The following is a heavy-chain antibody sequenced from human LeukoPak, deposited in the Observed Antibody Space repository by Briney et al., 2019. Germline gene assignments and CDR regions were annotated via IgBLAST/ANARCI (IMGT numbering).Heavy chain of an antibody. Sequence: GGSLRLSCAASGFTFSSYTMNWVRQAPGKGPEWASYIGRSGSTMYYADSVQGRFTISRDNAKNSLYLQMNSLRAEDTAVYYCARVDYYGPGRGYMDVWGKGTTVTVSS. CDR1: GFTFSSYT. J-gene: IGHJ6*03. CDR2: IGRSGSTM. V-gene: IGHV3-48*04. D-gene: IGHD3-10*01. CDR3: ARVDYYGPGRGYMDV.